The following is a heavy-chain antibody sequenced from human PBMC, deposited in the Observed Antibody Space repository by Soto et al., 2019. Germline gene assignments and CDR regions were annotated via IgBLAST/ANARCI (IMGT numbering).Heavy chain of an antibody. CDR2: IYYSGST. CDR3: ARDGSTLSYGLDV. Sequence: QVQLQESGPGLVKPSQTLSLTCTVSGGSISSGGYYWSWIRQHPGQGLEWIGYIYYSGSTYYNPSLKSRFTISVDTPKNQFSLKLSSVTAADTAVYYCARDGSTLSYGLDVWGKGTTVTVSS. V-gene: IGHV4-31*03. J-gene: IGHJ6*04. D-gene: IGHD6-13*01. CDR1: GGSISSGGYY.